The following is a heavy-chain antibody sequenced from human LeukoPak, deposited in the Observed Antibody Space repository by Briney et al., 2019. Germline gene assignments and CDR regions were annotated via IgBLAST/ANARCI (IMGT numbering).Heavy chain of an antibody. V-gene: IGHV3-30*04. CDR3: ALVGAVDY. CDR2: ISYDESNK. Sequence: GGSLRLSCAASGFTFSSYAMHWVRQAPGKGLEWVAVISYDESNKYYADSVKGRFTISRDNSKNTLYLQMNSLRAEDTAVYYCALVGAVDYWGQGTLVTVSS. CDR1: GFTFSSYA. D-gene: IGHD1-26*01. J-gene: IGHJ4*02.